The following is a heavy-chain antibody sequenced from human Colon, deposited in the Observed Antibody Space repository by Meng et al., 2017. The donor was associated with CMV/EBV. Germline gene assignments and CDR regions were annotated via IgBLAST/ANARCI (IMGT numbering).Heavy chain of an antibody. CDR3: MRDLLPIRLIPAAQDY. Sequence: GESLKISCAASGFTFSSFCMNWVRQAPGKGLEWVANIKQDGSEKYYVDSVKGRFTISRDNAKNSVSLQMNALKVEDTAVYYCMRDLLPIRLIPAAQDYWGQGTLVTVSS. CDR1: GFTFSSFC. CDR2: IKQDGSEK. V-gene: IGHV3-7*01. J-gene: IGHJ4*02. D-gene: IGHD2-2*01.